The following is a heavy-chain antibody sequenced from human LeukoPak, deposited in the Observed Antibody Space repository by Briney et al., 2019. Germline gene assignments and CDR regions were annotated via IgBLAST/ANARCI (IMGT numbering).Heavy chain of an antibody. CDR3: ARDTYYDYVWGSYLIGYYFDY. CDR1: GYTFTSYG. Sequence: ASVKIYCKASGYTFTSYGISCMRQAPGQWLEWMGWIIAYSGNTNYAQKLQGRVTMTTDTSTSTAYMELRSLRSDDTAVYYCARDTYYDYVWGSYLIGYYFDYWGQGTLVTVSS. D-gene: IGHD3-16*02. V-gene: IGHV1-18*01. CDR2: IIAYSGNT. J-gene: IGHJ4*02.